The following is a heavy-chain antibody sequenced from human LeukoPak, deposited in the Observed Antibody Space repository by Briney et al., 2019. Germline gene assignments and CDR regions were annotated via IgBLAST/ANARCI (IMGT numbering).Heavy chain of an antibody. J-gene: IGHJ4*02. Sequence: SESLSLTCTVSGVSISSYYWSWIRQPPGKGLEWIGYIYYSGSTNYNPSPKSRVTISEDTSKNQSSLKLSSVTAAKTAVYSCAINASVAGGFDYGGQGPLVTASS. V-gene: IGHV4-59*01. D-gene: IGHD6-19*01. CDR2: IYYSGST. CDR1: GVSISSYY. CDR3: AINASVAGGFDY.